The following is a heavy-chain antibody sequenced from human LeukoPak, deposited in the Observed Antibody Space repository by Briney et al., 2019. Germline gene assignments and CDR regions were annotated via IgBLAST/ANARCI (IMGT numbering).Heavy chain of an antibody. CDR1: GGSISSGSYY. D-gene: IGHD5-18*01. CDR2: IYTSGST. CDR3: ARSGYSYGNPFYFDY. V-gene: IGHV4-61*02. J-gene: IGHJ4*02. Sequence: SETLSLTCTVSGGSISSGSYYWSCIRQPAGKGLECIGRIYTSGSTNYNPSLKSRVTISVDTSKHQFSLKLSSVTAADTAVYYCARSGYSYGNPFYFDYWGQGTLVTVSS.